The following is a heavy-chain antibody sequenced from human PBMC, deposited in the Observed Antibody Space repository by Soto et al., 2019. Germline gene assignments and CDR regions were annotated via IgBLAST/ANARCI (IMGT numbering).Heavy chain of an antibody. CDR3: AKVPRLGGKYQLLSPSHDYYYGMDV. CDR2: ISYDGSNK. D-gene: IGHD2-2*01. V-gene: IGHV3-30*18. CDR1: GFTFSSYG. J-gene: IGHJ6*02. Sequence: QSGGSLRLSCAASGFTFSSYGMHWVRQAPGKGLEWVAVISYDGSNKYYADSVKGRFTISRDNSKNTLYLQMNSLRAEDTAVYYCAKVPRLGGKYQLLSPSHDYYYGMDVWGQGTTVTVSS.